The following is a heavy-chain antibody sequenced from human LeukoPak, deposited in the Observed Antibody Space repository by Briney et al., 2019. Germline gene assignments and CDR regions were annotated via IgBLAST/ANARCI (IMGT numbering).Heavy chain of an antibody. J-gene: IGHJ4*02. CDR1: GFFFSNYA. V-gene: IGHV3-21*01. D-gene: IGHD6-6*01. CDR3: AREESSSSGYYFDY. CDR2: ISSTGSSK. Sequence: SGGSLRLSCAASGFFFSNYAMSWVRQAPGKGLEWVSSISSTGSSKYYADSVKGRFTISRDNAKNSLYLQMNSLRAEDTAVYYCAREESSSSGYYFDYWGQGALVTVSS.